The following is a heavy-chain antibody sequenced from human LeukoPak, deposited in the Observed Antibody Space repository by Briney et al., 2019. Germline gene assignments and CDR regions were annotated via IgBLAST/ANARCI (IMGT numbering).Heavy chain of an antibody. CDR1: GFTFRSYG. J-gene: IGHJ4*02. Sequence: PGGSRRLSCAASGFTFRSYGMHWVRQAPGKGLEWVAVILYDGSNKYHADSVKGRFTISRDNSKNTLYLQMNGLRAEDTAVYYCARGGGYCSDSSCSKPDYWGQGTLVTVSS. CDR2: ILYDGSNK. V-gene: IGHV3-30*03. CDR3: ARGGGYCSDSSCSKPDY. D-gene: IGHD2-2*01.